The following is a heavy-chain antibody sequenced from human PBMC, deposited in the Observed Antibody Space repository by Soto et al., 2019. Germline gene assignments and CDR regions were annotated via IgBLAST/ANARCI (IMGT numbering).Heavy chain of an antibody. CDR1: GGTFSSYA. D-gene: IGHD3-3*01. Sequence: ASVKVSCKASGGTFSSYAISWVRQAPGQGLEWMGGIIPIFGTANYAQKFQGRVTITADESTSTAYMELSSLRSEDTAVYYCARSGSTYYDFWSGYRLQTRARSYYYYYYGMDVWGQGTTVTVSS. CDR2: IIPIFGTA. V-gene: IGHV1-69*13. CDR3: ARSGSTYYDFWSGYRLQTRARSYYYYYYGMDV. J-gene: IGHJ6*02.